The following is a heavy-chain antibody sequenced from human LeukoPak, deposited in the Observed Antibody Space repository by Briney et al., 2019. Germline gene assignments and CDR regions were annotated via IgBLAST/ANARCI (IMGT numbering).Heavy chain of an antibody. J-gene: IGHJ4*02. Sequence: SVKVSCKASGGTFSSYAISWVRQAPGQGREWMGGIIPIFGTANYAQKFQGRVTITADESTSTAYMEPSSLRSEDTAVYYCARDGDGSGSYTYWGQGTLVTVSS. V-gene: IGHV1-69*01. CDR3: ARDGDGSGSYTY. CDR2: IIPIFGTA. CDR1: GGTFSSYA. D-gene: IGHD3-10*01.